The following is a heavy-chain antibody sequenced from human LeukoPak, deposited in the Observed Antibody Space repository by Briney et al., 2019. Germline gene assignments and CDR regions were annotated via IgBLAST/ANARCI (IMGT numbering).Heavy chain of an antibody. V-gene: IGHV2-5*01. CDR2: IYWNDDK. CDR1: GFSLSTSGVD. J-gene: IGHJ6*02. Sequence: SGPTPVNPTQTLTLTCTLSGFSLSTSGVDVGWVRQPPGKALEWLALIYWNDDKRYSPSLKSRLTITKDTSKNQVVLTMTNMDPVDTATYYCAHTDRPPYYYYGMDVWGQGTTVTVSS. CDR3: AHTDRPPYYYYGMDV.